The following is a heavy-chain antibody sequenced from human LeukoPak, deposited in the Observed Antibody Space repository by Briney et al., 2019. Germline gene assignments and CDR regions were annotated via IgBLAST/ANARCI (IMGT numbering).Heavy chain of an antibody. J-gene: IGHJ6*02. CDR2: ISAYNGNT. CDR3: ARDGSSSSSVYYYYGMDV. CDR1: VYTLTRYG. Sequence: ASVNVSRKASVYTLTRYGISGVRQPPGQGLEWVGWISAYNGNTNYAQKLQGRVTMTRDTSTSTAYMELRSLRSDDTAVYYCARDGSSSSSVYYYYGMDVWGQGTTVTVSS. V-gene: IGHV1-18*01. D-gene: IGHD6-6*01.